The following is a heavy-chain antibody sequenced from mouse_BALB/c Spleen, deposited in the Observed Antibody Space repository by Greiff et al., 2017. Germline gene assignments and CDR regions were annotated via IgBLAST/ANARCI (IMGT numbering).Heavy chain of an antibody. CDR2: INPSTGYT. CDR1: GYTFTSYW. D-gene: IGHD4-1*01. Sequence: VKLMESGAELMKPGASVKISCKASGYTFTSYWMHWVKQRPGQGLEWIGYINPSTGYTEYNQKFKDKATLTADKSSSTAYMQLSSLTSEDSAVYYCARRDGTRGYFDVWGAGTTVTVSS. J-gene: IGHJ1*01. CDR3: ARRDGTRGYFDV. V-gene: IGHV1S26*01.